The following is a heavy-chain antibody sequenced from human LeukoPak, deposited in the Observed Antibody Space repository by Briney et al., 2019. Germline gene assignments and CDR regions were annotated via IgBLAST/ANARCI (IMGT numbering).Heavy chain of an antibody. CDR2: ISSSSSTI. J-gene: IGHJ6*02. Sequence: GGSLRLSCAASGFTFSSYSMNWVRQAPGKGLEWVSYISSSSSTIYYADSVKGRFTISRDNAKNSLYLQMYSLRDEDTAVYYCARILGSLAGRTIFGVVTAALGMDVWGQGTTVTVSS. D-gene: IGHD3-3*01. CDR3: ARILGSLAGRTIFGVVTAALGMDV. V-gene: IGHV3-48*02. CDR1: GFTFSSYS.